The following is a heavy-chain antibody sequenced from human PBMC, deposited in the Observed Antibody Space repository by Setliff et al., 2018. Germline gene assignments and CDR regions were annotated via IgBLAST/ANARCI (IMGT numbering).Heavy chain of an antibody. D-gene: IGHD3-16*01. V-gene: IGHV3-53*01. CDR1: GFIVSNNE. CDR2: TYVGGAT. J-gene: IGHJ4*02. CDR3: TTSVWGIFGPVPRY. Sequence: PGGSLRLSCAASGFIVSNNEMSWVRQAPGKGLEWVSVTYVGGATDYADSVRGRFTTSRDNYNNALYLQMNGLTAEDTAVYYCTTSVWGIFGPVPRYWGQGTLVTVSS.